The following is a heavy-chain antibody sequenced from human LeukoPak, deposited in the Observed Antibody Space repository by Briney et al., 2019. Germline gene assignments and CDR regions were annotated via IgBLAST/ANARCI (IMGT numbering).Heavy chain of an antibody. V-gene: IGHV3-43*02. CDR2: ISGDGGST. D-gene: IGHD5-12*01. CDR3: AKDIGGYDLGLTFDY. J-gene: IGHJ4*02. Sequence: PGGSLRLSCAASGLTFDDYAMHWVRHAPGKGLEWVSLISGDGGSTYYADSVKGRFTISRDNSKNSLYLQMNSLRTEDTALYYCAKDIGGYDLGLTFDYWGQGTLVTVSS. CDR1: GLTFDDYA.